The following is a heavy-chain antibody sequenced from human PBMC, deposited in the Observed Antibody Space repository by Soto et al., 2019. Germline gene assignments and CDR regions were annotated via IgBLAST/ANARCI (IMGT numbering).Heavy chain of an antibody. CDR3: ARLRPDGAYYDILTGYFFDY. CDR1: GYTFTNFY. CDR2: INPSGGST. D-gene: IGHD3-9*01. V-gene: IGHV1-46*01. J-gene: IGHJ4*02. Sequence: ASLKVSCKASGYTFTNFYIHWVRQAPGQGLEWMGIINPSGGSTTYAQKFLGRVTMTRDTSTSTVYMELSSLRSEDTAVYYCARLRPDGAYYDILTGYFFDYWGQGTLVTVSS.